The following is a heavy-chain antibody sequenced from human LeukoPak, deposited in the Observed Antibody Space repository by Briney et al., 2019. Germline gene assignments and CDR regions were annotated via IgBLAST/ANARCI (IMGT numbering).Heavy chain of an antibody. CDR3: ARNRAVGATKYYYGMDV. CDR1: GFTFSSYA. V-gene: IGHV3-30-3*01. CDR2: ISYDGSNK. J-gene: IGHJ6*02. D-gene: IGHD1-26*01. Sequence: GGSLRLSCAASGFTFSSYAMHWVRQAPGKGLEWVAVISYDGSNKYYADSVKGRFTISRDNSKNTLYLQMNSLRAEDTAVYYCARNRAVGATKYYYGMDVWGQGTTVTVSS.